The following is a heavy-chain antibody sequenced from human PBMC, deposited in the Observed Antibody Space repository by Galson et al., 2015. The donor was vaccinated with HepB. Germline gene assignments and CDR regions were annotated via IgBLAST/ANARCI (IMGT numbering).Heavy chain of an antibody. CDR1: GGTFSSYA. D-gene: IGHD1-26*01. CDR2: IIPIFGTA. Sequence: SVKVSCKASGGTFSSYAISWVRQAPGQGLEWMGGIIPIFGTANYAQKFQGRVTITADESTSTAYMELSSLRSEDTAVYYCAADSGWELLRSGAFDIWGQGTMVTVSS. J-gene: IGHJ3*02. V-gene: IGHV1-69*13. CDR3: AADSGWELLRSGAFDI.